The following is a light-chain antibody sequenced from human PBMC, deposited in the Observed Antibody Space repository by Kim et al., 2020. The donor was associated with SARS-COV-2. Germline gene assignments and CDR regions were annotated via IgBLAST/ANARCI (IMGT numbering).Light chain of an antibody. CDR1: QSISSW. V-gene: IGKV1-5*03. Sequence: ASVGDRVTITCRASQSISSWLAWYQQKPGKAPKLLIYKASSLESGVPSRFSGSGSGTEFTLTISSLQPDDFATYYCQQYNSFPWTFGQGTKVDIK. J-gene: IGKJ1*01. CDR3: QQYNSFPWT. CDR2: KAS.